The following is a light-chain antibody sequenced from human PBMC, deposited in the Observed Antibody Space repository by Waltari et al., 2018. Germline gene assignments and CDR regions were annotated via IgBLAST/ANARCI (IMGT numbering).Light chain of an antibody. J-gene: IGKJ4*01. CDR2: KAS. CDR1: QSISKW. CDR3: QQYNSYSLLS. Sequence: DIQMTQHPSTLSAAVGESVIFSCRASQSISKWLAWYQQKPWKAPKLQIYKASTLESGVPSRFSDSGSGTEFTLTISSLQPEDFSTYYCQQYNSYSLLSFGGGTKVEIK. V-gene: IGKV1-5*03.